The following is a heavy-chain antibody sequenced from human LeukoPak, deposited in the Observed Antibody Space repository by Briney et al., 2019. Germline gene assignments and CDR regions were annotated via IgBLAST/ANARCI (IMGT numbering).Heavy chain of an antibody. CDR3: ARAGYSYGTGYYFDY. CDR2: IYYAGAT. V-gene: IGHV4-59*01. CDR1: GGSISSYY. J-gene: IGHJ4*02. Sequence: PSETLSLTCTVSGGSISSYYWSWIRLPPGKGLEWIGYIYYAGATYYNPSLKSRVTISLDTSKNQFSLKLSSVTAADAAVYYCARAGYSYGTGYYFDYWGQGALVTVSS. D-gene: IGHD5-18*01.